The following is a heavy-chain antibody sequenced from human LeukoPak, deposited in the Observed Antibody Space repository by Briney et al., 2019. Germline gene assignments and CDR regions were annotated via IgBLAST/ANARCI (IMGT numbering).Heavy chain of an antibody. D-gene: IGHD6-19*01. CDR3: ARENSSGWYSGAWFDP. Sequence: ASVKVSCKASGYTFTSYDINWVRQATGQGLEWMGWMNPNSGNTGYAQKFQGRVTITRNTSISTAYMELSSLRSEDTAVYYCARENSSGWYSGAWFDPWGQGTLVTVSS. CDR2: MNPNSGNT. V-gene: IGHV1-8*03. CDR1: GYTFTSYD. J-gene: IGHJ5*02.